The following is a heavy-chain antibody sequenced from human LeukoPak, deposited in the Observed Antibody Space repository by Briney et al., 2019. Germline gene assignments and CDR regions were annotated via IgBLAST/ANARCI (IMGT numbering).Heavy chain of an antibody. CDR3: ARDTSFAVGATLDF. D-gene: IGHD1-26*01. V-gene: IGHV3-7*01. CDR2: IKEDGSEI. Sequence: GGSLRLSCAASAFTFSNYWMSWVRQAPGKGLEWVANIKEDGSEINYVDSVKGRFTISRDKSKNTLHLQMNSLRAEDTAIYYCARDTSFAVGATLDFWGQGTLVTVSS. CDR1: AFTFSNYW. J-gene: IGHJ4*02.